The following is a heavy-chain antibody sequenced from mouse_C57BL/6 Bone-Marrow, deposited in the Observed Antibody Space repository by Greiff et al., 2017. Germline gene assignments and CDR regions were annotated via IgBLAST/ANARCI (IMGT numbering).Heavy chain of an antibody. V-gene: IGHV1-52*01. D-gene: IGHD1-1*01. J-gene: IGHJ1*03. CDR1: GYTFTSYW. CDR3: ARDGSSPNWYFDV. CDR2: IDPSDSET. Sequence: VQLQQPGAELVRPGSSVKLSCKASGYTFTSYWMHWVKQRPIQGLEWIGNIDPSDSETHYNQKFKDKATLTVDKSSSTAYMQLSSLTSEDSAVYYCARDGSSPNWYFDVWGTGTTVTVST.